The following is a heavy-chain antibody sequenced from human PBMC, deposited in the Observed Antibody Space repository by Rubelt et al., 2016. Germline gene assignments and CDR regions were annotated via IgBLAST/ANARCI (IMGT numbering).Heavy chain of an antibody. Sequence: SLTCAVSGGSISSGGYAWSWIRQAPGKGLEWIGYIYYSGSTYYNPSLKSRVILSVDTSKNQFSLKLTAVTAADTAVYYCARKIASHKGIDPWGQGTLVTVSS. CDR3: ARKIASHKGIDP. J-gene: IGHJ5*02. V-gene: IGHV4-30-4*07. CDR2: IYYSGST. CDR1: GGSISSGGYA.